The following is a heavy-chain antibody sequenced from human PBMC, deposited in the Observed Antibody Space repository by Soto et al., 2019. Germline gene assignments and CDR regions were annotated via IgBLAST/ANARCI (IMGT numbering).Heavy chain of an antibody. V-gene: IGHV3-23*01. CDR2: ISGSGGST. CDR1: GFTFSSYA. D-gene: IGHD6-6*01. J-gene: IGHJ6*02. CDR3: AKDLPSSSSRVHYYYGMDV. Sequence: HPGGSLRLSCAASGFTFSSYAMSWVRQAPGKGLEWVSAISGSGGSTYYADSVKGRFTISRDNSKNTLYLQMNSLRAEDTAVYYCAKDLPSSSSRVHYYYGMDVWGQGTTVTVSS.